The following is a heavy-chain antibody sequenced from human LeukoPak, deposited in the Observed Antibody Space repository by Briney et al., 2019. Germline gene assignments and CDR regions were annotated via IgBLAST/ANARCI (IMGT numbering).Heavy chain of an antibody. Sequence: ASVKVSCKASGYTFTSYGISCVRQAPGQGLEWMGWISAYNGNTNYAQKLQGRVTMTTDTSTSTAYMELRSLRSDDTAVYYCARDLVTYYYDSSGYYDGGSVNRFDPWGQGTLVTVSS. D-gene: IGHD3-22*01. CDR1: GYTFTSYG. J-gene: IGHJ5*02. CDR2: ISAYNGNT. V-gene: IGHV1-18*01. CDR3: ARDLVTYYYDSSGYYDGGSVNRFDP.